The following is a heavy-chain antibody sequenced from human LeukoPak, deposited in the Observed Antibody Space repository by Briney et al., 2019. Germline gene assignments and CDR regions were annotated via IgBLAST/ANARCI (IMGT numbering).Heavy chain of an antibody. CDR2: IIPIFGTA. CDR1: GGTFSSYA. CDR3: ARNRLELLSSPWWDC. D-gene: IGHD1-7*01. J-gene: IGHJ4*02. Sequence: SVTVSCKASGGTFSSYAISWVRQAPGQGLEWMGGIIPIFGTANYAQKFQGRVTITADESTSTAYMELSSLRSEDTAVYYCARNRLELLSSPWWDCWGQGTLVTVSS. V-gene: IGHV1-69*01.